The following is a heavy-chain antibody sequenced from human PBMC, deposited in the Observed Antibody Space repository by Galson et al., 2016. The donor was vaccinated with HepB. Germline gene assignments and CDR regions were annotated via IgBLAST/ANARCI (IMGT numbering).Heavy chain of an antibody. Sequence: SVKVSCKASGYNFTNDALTWVRQAPGQGLEWMGWINVDNGNTDYALRLQGRVTLTTDTPANTAYMGLTSLRSDDTAVYFCARVRLLRPHQLFDLWGQGTLVTVSS. CDR2: INVDNGNT. CDR3: ARVRLLRPHQLFDL. J-gene: IGHJ5*02. D-gene: IGHD1-1*01. CDR1: GYNFTNDA. V-gene: IGHV1-18*01.